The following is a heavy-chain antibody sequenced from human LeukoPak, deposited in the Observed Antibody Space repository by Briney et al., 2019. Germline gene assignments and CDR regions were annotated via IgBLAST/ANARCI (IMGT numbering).Heavy chain of an antibody. CDR1: GFTVSSNY. J-gene: IGHJ4*02. D-gene: IGHD5-24*01. CDR2: IYGDDST. V-gene: IGHV3-53*04. CDR3: ARGLVEMATIYFDY. Sequence: GGSLRLSCAVSGFTVSSNYMAWLRQAPGKGLEWVSVIYGDDSTFYADSVKGRFTISRHNSKNAMYLEMNSLRPEDTAVYYCARGLVEMATIYFDYWGQGTLVTVFS.